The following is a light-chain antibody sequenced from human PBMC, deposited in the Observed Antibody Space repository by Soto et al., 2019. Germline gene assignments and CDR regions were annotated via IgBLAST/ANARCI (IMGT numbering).Light chain of an antibody. CDR3: SSYTSSITRI. V-gene: IGLV2-14*03. CDR2: DVN. Sequence: QSALTQPASVSGSPGQSITISCTGTSSDVGGYNYVSWYQHYPGKAPKLMIYDVNTRPSGVSNRFSGSKSGNTASLTISGLQAEDEAHYFCSSYTSSITRIFGGGTKLTVL. J-gene: IGLJ2*01. CDR1: SSDVGGYNY.